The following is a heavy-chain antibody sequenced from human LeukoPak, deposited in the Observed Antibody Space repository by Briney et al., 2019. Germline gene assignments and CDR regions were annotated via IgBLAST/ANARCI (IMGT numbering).Heavy chain of an antibody. CDR1: GGSISSYY. CDR3: ARGKVVAGTPGQNSWDY. D-gene: IGHD6-19*01. V-gene: IGHV4-4*07. CDR2: IHSSGST. J-gene: IGHJ4*02. Sequence: SETLSLTCTVSGGSISSYYWNWIRQPAGKGLEWIGRIHSSGSTNYNPSLKSRVTVSVDTSKNQFSLKLSSVTAADTAVYYCARGKVVAGTPGQNSWDYWGQGTLVTVSS.